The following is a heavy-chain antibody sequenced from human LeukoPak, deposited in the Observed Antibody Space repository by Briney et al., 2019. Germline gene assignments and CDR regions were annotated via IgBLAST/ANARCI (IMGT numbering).Heavy chain of an antibody. V-gene: IGHV4-59*01. D-gene: IGHD3-16*02. CDR2: ISYSGST. CDR3: ARYIWGSYPTFEDY. CDR1: GGSIRTYY. Sequence: PSETLSLTCTVSGGSIRTYYWSWIRQPPGKGLEWIGYISYSGSTNYNPSLKSRVTISVDTSKNQFSLKLNSVTAADTAVYYCARYIWGSYPTFEDYWGQGSLVTVSS. J-gene: IGHJ4*02.